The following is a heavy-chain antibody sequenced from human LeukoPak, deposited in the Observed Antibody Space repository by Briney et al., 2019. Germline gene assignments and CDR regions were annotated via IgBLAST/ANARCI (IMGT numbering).Heavy chain of an antibody. V-gene: IGHV4-34*01. CDR3: ARIGYSYGSKSTFDY. CDR2: INHSGST. D-gene: IGHD5-18*01. Sequence: PSETLSLTCAVYGGSFSGYYWSWIRQPPGKGLEWIGEINHSGSTNYNPSLKSRVTISVDTSKNQFSLKLGSVTAADTAVYYCARIGYSYGSKSTFDYWGQGTLVTVSS. CDR1: GGSFSGYY. J-gene: IGHJ4*02.